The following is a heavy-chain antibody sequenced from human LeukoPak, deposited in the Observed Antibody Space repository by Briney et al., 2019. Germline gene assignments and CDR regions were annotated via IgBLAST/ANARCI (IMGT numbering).Heavy chain of an antibody. CDR3: ARKKPGVAATFDY. Sequence: ASVKVSCKASGYTFTGYYMHWVRQAPGQGLEWMGRINPNSGGTNYAQKFQGRVTMTRDTSISTAYMELSRLRSDDTAVYYCARKKPGVAATFDYWGQGTLVTVSS. V-gene: IGHV1-2*06. J-gene: IGHJ4*02. CDR2: INPNSGGT. CDR1: GYTFTGYY. D-gene: IGHD3-3*01.